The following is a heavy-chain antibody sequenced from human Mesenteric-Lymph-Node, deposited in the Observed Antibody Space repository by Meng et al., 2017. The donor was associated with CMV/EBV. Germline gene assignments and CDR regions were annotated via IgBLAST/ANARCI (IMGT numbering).Heavy chain of an antibody. Sequence: GESLKISCAASGFTFSSYGMPWVRQAPGKGLEWVAFIRYDGSNKYYADSVKGRFTISRDNSKNTLYLQMNSLRAEDTAVYYCAKDRYGERGDFDYWGQGTLVTVSS. CDR2: IRYDGSNK. V-gene: IGHV3-30*02. D-gene: IGHD4-17*01. CDR3: AKDRYGERGDFDY. J-gene: IGHJ4*02. CDR1: GFTFSSYG.